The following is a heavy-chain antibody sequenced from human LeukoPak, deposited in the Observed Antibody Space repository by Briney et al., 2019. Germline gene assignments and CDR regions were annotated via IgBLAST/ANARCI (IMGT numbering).Heavy chain of an antibody. CDR2: INPSGGST. J-gene: IGHJ3*02. D-gene: IGHD3-22*01. CDR1: GYTFTSYY. Sequence: ASVKVSCKASGYTFTSYYMHWVRQAPGQGLEWMGIINPSGGSTSYAQKFQGRVTMTRDTSTSTVYMELSSLRSEDTAVYYCARDHQPYYYDSSGYSPEHYAFDIWGQGTMVTVSS. V-gene: IGHV1-46*01. CDR3: ARDHQPYYYDSSGYSPEHYAFDI.